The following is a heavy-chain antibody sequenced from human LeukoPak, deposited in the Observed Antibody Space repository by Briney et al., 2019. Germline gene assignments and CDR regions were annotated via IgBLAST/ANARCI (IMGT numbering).Heavy chain of an antibody. J-gene: IGHJ4*02. CDR2: LAGGSDGT. CDR1: GFTFSNYV. Sequence: TGGSLRLSCVTSGFTFSNYVMSWVRQPPGTGLEWVSALAGGSDGTFYADSVKGRFTISRDNSRNTLYLQMHSLRAEDTAVYYCAKGSGRSRPYYFDFWGQGSLVTVSS. CDR3: AKGSGRSRPYYFDF. V-gene: IGHV3-23*01.